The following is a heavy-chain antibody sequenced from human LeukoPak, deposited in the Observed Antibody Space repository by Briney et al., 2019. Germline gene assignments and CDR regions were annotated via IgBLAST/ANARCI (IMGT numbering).Heavy chain of an antibody. V-gene: IGHV4-4*07. CDR2: IYTSGST. CDR3: ARDKRLVRAFDI. D-gene: IGHD6-6*01. Sequence: PSETLSLTCTVSGGSISSYYWSWIRQPAGKGLEWIGRIYTSGSTNFNPSLRSRVTMSVDTSKNQFSLKLSSVTAADTAVYYCARDKRLVRAFDIWGQGTMVTVSS. CDR1: GGSISSYY. J-gene: IGHJ3*02.